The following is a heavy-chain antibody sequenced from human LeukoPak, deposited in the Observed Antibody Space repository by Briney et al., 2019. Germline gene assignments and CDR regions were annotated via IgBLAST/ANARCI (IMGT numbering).Heavy chain of an antibody. CDR3: AKESAMATIQAEYFQH. CDR2: ISCDGSNK. V-gene: IGHV3-30*04. CDR1: GFTFSSYA. Sequence: PGGSLRLSCAASGFTFSSYAMHWVRQAPGKGLEWVAVISCDGSNKYYADSVKGRFTISRDNSKNTLYLQMNSLRAEDTAVYYCAKESAMATIQAEYFQHWGQGTLVTVSS. J-gene: IGHJ1*01. D-gene: IGHD5-24*01.